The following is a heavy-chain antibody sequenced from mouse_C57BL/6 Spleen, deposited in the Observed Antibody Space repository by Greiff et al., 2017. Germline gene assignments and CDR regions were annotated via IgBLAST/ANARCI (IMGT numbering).Heavy chain of an antibody. CDR2: INPSTGGT. CDR1: GYSFTGYY. J-gene: IGHJ4*01. D-gene: IGHD1-1*01. Sequence: EVQLQQSGPELVKPGASVKISCKASGYSFTGYYMNWVKQSPDKSLEWIGEINPSTGGTTYNQKFKAKATLTVDKSSSTAYMQLKSLTSEDSAVYYCAREAVVATKYMDYWGQGTSVTVSS. V-gene: IGHV1-42*01. CDR3: AREAVVATKYMDY.